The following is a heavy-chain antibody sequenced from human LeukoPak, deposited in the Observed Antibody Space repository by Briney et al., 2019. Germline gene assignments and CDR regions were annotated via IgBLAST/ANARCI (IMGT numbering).Heavy chain of an antibody. CDR1: GYTFTGYY. CDR3: ARRTGQLAFVDY. J-gene: IGHJ4*02. D-gene: IGHD6-6*01. Sequence: ASVKVSCKASGYTFTGYYMHWVRQAPGQGLEWMGIINPSGGSTSYAQKFQGRVTMTRDTSTSTVYMELSSLRSEDTAVYYCARRTGQLAFVDYWGQGTLVTVSS. V-gene: IGHV1-46*01. CDR2: INPSGGST.